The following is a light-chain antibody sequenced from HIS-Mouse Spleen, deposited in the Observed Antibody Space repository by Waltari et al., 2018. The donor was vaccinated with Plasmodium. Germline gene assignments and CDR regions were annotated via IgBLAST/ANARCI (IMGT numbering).Light chain of an antibody. CDR2: GAS. CDR1: QSVSSN. J-gene: IGKJ3*01. Sequence: EIVMTQSPATLSVSPGERATLSCRASQSVSSNLAWYQQKPGQPPRLLIYGASTRATGRPARFSGSGSGTEFTLTISSLQYEDFAVYYCQQYNNWSFTFGPGTKVDIK. CDR3: QQYNNWSFT. V-gene: IGKV3-15*01.